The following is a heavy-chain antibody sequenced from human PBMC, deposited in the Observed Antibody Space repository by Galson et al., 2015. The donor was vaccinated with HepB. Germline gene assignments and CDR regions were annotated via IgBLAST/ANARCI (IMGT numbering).Heavy chain of an antibody. J-gene: IGHJ4*02. CDR2: IIPIFGTA. D-gene: IGHD2-2*01. Sequence: SVKVSCKASGGTFSSYAISWVRQAPGQGLEWMGGIIPIFGTANYAQKFQGRVTITADESTSTAYMELSSLRSEDTAVYYCASPDNDIVVVPAAIGGQLGYWGQVTLVTVSS. V-gene: IGHV1-69*13. CDR3: ASPDNDIVVVPAAIGGQLGY. CDR1: GGTFSSYA.